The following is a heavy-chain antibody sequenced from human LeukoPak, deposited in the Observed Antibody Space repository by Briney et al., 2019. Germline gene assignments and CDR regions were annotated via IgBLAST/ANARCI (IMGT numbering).Heavy chain of an antibody. CDR3: AREAVRTIFGVVIPRFDY. D-gene: IGHD3-3*01. V-gene: IGHV1-69*13. CDR2: IIPIFGTA. CDR1: GGTFSSYA. J-gene: IGHJ4*02. Sequence: GASVKVSCKASGGTFSSYAISWVRQAPGQGLEWMGGIIPIFGTANYAQKFQGRVTITADESTSTAYMELSSLRSEDTAVYYCAREAVRTIFGVVIPRFDYWGQGTLVTVSS.